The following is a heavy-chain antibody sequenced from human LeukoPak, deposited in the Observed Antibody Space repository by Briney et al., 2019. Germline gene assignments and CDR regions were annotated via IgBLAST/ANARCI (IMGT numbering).Heavy chain of an antibody. CDR2: ISAYNGNT. CDR1: GGTFSSYG. D-gene: IGHD5-18*01. CDR3: ARGTAMGPDDAFDI. V-gene: IGHV1-18*01. Sequence: ASVKVSCKASGGTFSSYGISWVRQAPGQGLEWMGWISAYNGNTNYAQKLQGRVTMTTDTSTSTAYMELRSLRSDDTAVYYCARGTAMGPDDAFDIWGQGTMVTVSS. J-gene: IGHJ3*02.